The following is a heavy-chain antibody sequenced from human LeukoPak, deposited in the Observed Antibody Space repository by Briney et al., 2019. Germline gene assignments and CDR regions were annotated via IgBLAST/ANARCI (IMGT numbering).Heavy chain of an antibody. D-gene: IGHD3-10*01. J-gene: IGHJ4*02. CDR3: ARATYQFGETFDY. CDR1: GYSISSGYY. CDR2: IYHSGST. Sequence: SETLSLTCTVSGYSISSGYYWGWIRQPPGKGLEWIGSIYHSGSTYYNPSLKSRVTISVDTSKNQFSLKLSSVTAADTAVYYCARATYQFGETFDYWGQGTLVTVSS. V-gene: IGHV4-38-2*02.